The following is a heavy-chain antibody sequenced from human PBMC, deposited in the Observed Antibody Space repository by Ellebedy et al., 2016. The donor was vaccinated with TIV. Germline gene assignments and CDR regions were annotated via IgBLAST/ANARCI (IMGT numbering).Heavy chain of an antibody. V-gene: IGHV3-23*01. CDR2: ISGSGGTT. Sequence: GESLKISCAASGFTFSNYGMTWVRQAPGKGLEWVSGISGSGGTTYYADSVKGRFTVSRDNSKNTLYLQVSSLRAEDTAVYYCAKGRGGGSDSSAPRYYFDYWGLGTLVTVSS. J-gene: IGHJ4*02. CDR1: GFTFSNYG. D-gene: IGHD3-22*01. CDR3: AKGRGGGSDSSAPRYYFDY.